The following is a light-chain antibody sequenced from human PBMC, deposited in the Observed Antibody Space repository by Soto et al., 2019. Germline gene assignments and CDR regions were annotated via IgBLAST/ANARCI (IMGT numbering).Light chain of an antibody. CDR2: EVN. CDR3: CSYAGSTTHYV. Sequence: SLLTQPPAVSGSTGQSITISCTGTSRDVGYYNLVSWYQQHPGKAPKLIIYEVNKRPSGFSNRFSGSKSGNTASLTISGLQAEDEADYYCCSYAGSTTHYVFGTGTKVTVL. J-gene: IGLJ1*01. V-gene: IGLV2-23*02. CDR1: SRDVGYYNL.